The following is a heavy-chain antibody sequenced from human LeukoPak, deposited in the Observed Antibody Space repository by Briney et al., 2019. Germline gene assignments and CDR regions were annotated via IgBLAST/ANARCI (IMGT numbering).Heavy chain of an antibody. CDR2: INPNSGGT. D-gene: IGHD5-18*01. Sequence: ASVKVSCKASGYTFTGYYMHWVRQAPGQGLEWMGWINPNSGGTNYAQKFQGRVTMTRDTSISTAYMELSRLRSDDTAVYYCAKGPGYSYGIKMDYLDYWGQGTLVTVSS. V-gene: IGHV1-2*02. CDR3: AKGPGYSYGIKMDYLDY. J-gene: IGHJ4*02. CDR1: GYTFTGYY.